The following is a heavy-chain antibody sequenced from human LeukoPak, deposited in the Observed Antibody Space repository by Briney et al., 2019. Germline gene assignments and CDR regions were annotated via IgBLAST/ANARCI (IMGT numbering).Heavy chain of an antibody. D-gene: IGHD4-17*01. V-gene: IGHV3-33*01. J-gene: IGHJ4*02. CDR2: TWYDGGTK. CDR3: ARDEGAAVTLDGYFDY. CDR1: GFTFSSYG. Sequence: GGSLRLSCAASGFTFSSYGMHWVRQAPGKGREGVPVTWYDGGTKYYADSVKGRFTISRDNPKNTLYLQMNNLRVEDTALYYCARDEGAAVTLDGYFDYWGQGTLVTVSS.